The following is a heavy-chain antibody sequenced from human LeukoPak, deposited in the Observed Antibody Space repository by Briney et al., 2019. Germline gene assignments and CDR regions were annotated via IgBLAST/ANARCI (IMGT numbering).Heavy chain of an antibody. J-gene: IGHJ4*02. CDR1: GFTFSSYA. Sequence: GGSLRLSCAASGFTFSSYAMSWVRQAPGKGLQWVSVISGSGSTKHYLDSVKGRFTISRDNAKNTLHLQMSSLRVEDTAIYYCAKGVRFLDWWILDYWGQGSLVTVSS. D-gene: IGHD3-9*01. CDR2: ISGSGSTK. CDR3: AKGVRFLDWWILDY. V-gene: IGHV3-23*01.